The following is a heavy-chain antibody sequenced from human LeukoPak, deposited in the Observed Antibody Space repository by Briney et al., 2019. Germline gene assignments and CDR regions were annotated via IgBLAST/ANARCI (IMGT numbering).Heavy chain of an antibody. CDR2: ISSSSSYI. J-gene: IGHJ4*02. CDR3: ARDQYSYGPRGLGY. CDR1: GFTFSSYS. Sequence: GGSLRLSCAASGFTFSSYSMTWVRQAPGKGLEWVSSISSSSSYIYYADSVKGRFTISRDNAKNSLYLQMNSLRAEDTAVYYCARDQYSYGPRGLGYWGQGTLVTVSS. D-gene: IGHD5-18*01. V-gene: IGHV3-21*01.